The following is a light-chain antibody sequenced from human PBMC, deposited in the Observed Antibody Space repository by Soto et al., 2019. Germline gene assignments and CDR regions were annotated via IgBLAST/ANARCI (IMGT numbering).Light chain of an antibody. V-gene: IGKV1-39*01. Sequence: DIQMTQSPSSLSASVGDRVTITCRASQSISMYLNWYQQKPGKAPKLLSYAASSLQSGVPSRFSGSGSGTDFTLTISSLQPEDFATYYCQQSYRTITFGQGTRLEVK. CDR3: QQSYRTIT. CDR1: QSISMY. CDR2: AAS. J-gene: IGKJ5*01.